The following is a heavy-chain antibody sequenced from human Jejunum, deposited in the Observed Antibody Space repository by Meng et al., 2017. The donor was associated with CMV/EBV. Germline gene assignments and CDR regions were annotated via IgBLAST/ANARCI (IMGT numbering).Heavy chain of an antibody. J-gene: IGHJ4*02. V-gene: IGHV3-48*03. CDR1: GFPFSSYE. Sequence: SLSCAGSGFPFSSYEMSWVRQAPGTGLEWVSYISSGSTIYYADSVKGRFTISRDNAKNSVYLEMNSLRAEDTAMYYCARWASVGYWGQGTRVTVSS. D-gene: IGHD1-26*01. CDR3: ARWASVGY. CDR2: ISSGSTI.